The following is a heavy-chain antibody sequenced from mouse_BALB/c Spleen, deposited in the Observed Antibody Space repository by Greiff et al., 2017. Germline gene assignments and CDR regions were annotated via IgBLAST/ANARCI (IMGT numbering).Heavy chain of an antibody. D-gene: IGHD2-13*01. CDR3: NSQYYFDY. J-gene: IGHJ2*01. CDR1: GFNIKDYY. CDR2: IDPENGDT. Sequence: VQLQQSGAELVRSGASVKLSCTASGFNIKDYYMHWVKQRPEQGLEWIGWIDPENGDTEYAPKFQGKATMTADTSSNTAYLQLSSLTSEDTAVYYCNSQYYFDYWGQGTTLTVSS. V-gene: IGHV14-4*02.